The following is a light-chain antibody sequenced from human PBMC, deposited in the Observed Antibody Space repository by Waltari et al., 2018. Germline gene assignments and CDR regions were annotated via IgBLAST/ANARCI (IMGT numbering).Light chain of an antibody. J-gene: IGKJ1*01. CDR3: MQARQTPWT. CDR1: QSLLHSSGNTF. Sequence: DIVMTQSPLSLSVTPGAPASISCRPSQSLLHSSGNTFLDWYLQKPGQSPQLLIYLISNRASGVPDRFSGSGSGTDFTLKISRVEAEDVGVYFCMQARQTPWTFGQGTKVEIK. V-gene: IGKV2-28*01. CDR2: LIS.